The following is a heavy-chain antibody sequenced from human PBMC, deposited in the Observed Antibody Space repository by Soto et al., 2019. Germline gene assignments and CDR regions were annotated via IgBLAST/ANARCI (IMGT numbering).Heavy chain of an antibody. J-gene: IGHJ5*02. CDR3: ASFAAAGTVDP. D-gene: IGHD6-13*01. CDR2: IYHSGST. V-gene: IGHV4-4*02. Sequence: PTETLSLTGALSAGSISSSNSSSWVRQPPGKGLEWIGEIYHSGSTNYNPSLKSRVTISVDKSKNQFSLKLSSVTAADTAVYYCASFAAAGTVDPWGQGTLVTVS. CDR1: AGSISSSNS.